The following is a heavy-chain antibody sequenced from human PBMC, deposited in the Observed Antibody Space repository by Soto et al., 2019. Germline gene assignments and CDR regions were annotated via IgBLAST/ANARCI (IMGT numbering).Heavy chain of an antibody. J-gene: IGHJ6*02. V-gene: IGHV4-59*01. D-gene: IGHD7-27*01. CDR1: GGSLGSYY. Sequence: SETLSLTCTVSGGSLGSYYWSWIRQPPGKGLEWIGYVFYTGRANYNASLKSRVTISVDTSKNDFSLNLSSVTAADTAVYFCAREWGLLPYYVMNVWGHGTAVTVSS. CDR2: VFYTGRA. CDR3: AREWGLLPYYVMNV.